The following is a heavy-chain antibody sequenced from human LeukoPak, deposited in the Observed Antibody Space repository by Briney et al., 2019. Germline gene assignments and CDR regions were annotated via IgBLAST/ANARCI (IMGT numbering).Heavy chain of an antibody. V-gene: IGHV3-30-3*01. CDR3: ASPTYYYDSSGYYDCNY. D-gene: IGHD3-22*01. CDR1: GFTFSIYA. J-gene: IGHJ4*02. CDR2: ISYDGSNK. Sequence: PGGSLRLSCAASGFTFSIYAMHWVRQAPGKGLEWVAVISYDGSNKYYADSVKGRFTISRDNSKNTLYLQMNSLRAEDTAVYYCASPTYYYDSSGYYDCNYWGQGTLVTVSS.